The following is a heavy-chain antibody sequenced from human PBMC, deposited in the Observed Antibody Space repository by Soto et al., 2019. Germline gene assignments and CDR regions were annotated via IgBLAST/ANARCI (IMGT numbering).Heavy chain of an antibody. D-gene: IGHD6-19*01. V-gene: IGHV3-30-3*01. CDR2: ISEDGGNK. CDR3: ARRLTSTVSALGY. Sequence: QVHLVESGGGVVQAGRSLRLSCTASGLTFTSYAIHWVRQAPGKGLEWVSLISEDGGNKYFAESVRGRFLISRDNSKNTVYLKMNSLRPEDTAGYFCARRLTSTVSALGYWGQGTLVTVSS. CDR1: GLTFTSYA. J-gene: IGHJ4*02.